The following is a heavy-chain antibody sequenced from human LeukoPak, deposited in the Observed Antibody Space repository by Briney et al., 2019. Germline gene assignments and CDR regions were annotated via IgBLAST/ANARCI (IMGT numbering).Heavy chain of an antibody. J-gene: IGHJ4*02. V-gene: IGHV3-21*01. Sequence: PGGFLRLSCAASGFTFSNSAMNWVRQAPGKGLEWVSSINNIASHIYYVDSVRGRFTISRDNAKNSVSLQMNNLRAEDTAVYYCTRDATQYLRYGYFDSWGQGILVTVSS. CDR1: GFTFSNSA. CDR2: INNIASHI. CDR3: TRDATQYLRYGYFDS. D-gene: IGHD2/OR15-2a*01.